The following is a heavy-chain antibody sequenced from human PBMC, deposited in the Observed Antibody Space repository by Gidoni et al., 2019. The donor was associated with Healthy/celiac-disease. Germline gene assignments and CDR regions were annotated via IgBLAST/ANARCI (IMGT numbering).Heavy chain of an antibody. V-gene: IGHV3-53*02. CDR1: GFTVSGSY. Sequence: EVHLVETGGGLIQPGGSLRLSCAASGFTVSGSYMSWVRQAPGKGLEWVSIIYSGGSTYYADSVKGRFTISRDNSRNTLYLQMNSLRAEDTAVYYCARGTIAASGTVDYWGQGTLVTVSS. CDR2: IYSGGST. CDR3: ARGTIAASGTVDY. D-gene: IGHD6-13*01. J-gene: IGHJ4*02.